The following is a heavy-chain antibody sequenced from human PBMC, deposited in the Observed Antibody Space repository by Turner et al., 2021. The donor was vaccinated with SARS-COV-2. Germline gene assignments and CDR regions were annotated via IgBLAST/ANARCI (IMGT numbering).Heavy chain of an antibody. V-gene: IGHV3-33*01. D-gene: IGHD5-12*01. CDR3: ARDGGYSGYAYFDY. CDR1: GFTFSSCG. J-gene: IGHJ4*02. Sequence: QVRLVESGGGVVWPGRSLSLSCAASGFTFSSCGMPWVRQAPGKGLEWVAVIWYDGSNKYYADSVKGRFTISRDNSKNTLYLQMNSLRAEDTAVYYCARDGGYSGYAYFDYWGQGTLVTVSS. CDR2: IWYDGSNK.